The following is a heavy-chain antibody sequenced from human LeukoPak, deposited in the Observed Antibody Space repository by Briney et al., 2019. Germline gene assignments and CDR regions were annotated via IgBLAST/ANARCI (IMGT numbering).Heavy chain of an antibody. J-gene: IGHJ4*02. D-gene: IGHD6-13*01. Sequence: GGSLRLSCVASGFTFSSHWMSWVRQAPGKGLEWVANINQDGSETYYVDSVKGRFTFSRDNAKNSLYPQMNNLRAEDTAIYYCARDGVAAGVYFDCWGQGTLVTVSS. CDR2: INQDGSET. V-gene: IGHV3-7*01. CDR3: ARDGVAAGVYFDC. CDR1: GFTFSSHW.